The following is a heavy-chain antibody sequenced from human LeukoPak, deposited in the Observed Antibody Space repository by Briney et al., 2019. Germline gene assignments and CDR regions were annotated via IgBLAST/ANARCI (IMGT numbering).Heavy chain of an antibody. CDR1: GYTFTGYY. D-gene: IGHD2-15*01. V-gene: IGHV1-2*02. J-gene: IGHJ4*02. CDR2: INPNSGGT. Sequence: APVKVSCKASGYTFTGYYMHWVRQAPGQGLEWMGWINPNSGGTDYAQKFQGRVTMTRDTSISTAYMELKWLGSDDTAVYYCARGGYCSSGNCFVLAAEFDYWGQGTLVTVSS. CDR3: ARGGYCSSGNCFVLAAEFDY.